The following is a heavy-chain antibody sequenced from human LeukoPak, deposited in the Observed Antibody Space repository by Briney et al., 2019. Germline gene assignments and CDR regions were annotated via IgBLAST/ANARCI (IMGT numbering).Heavy chain of an antibody. V-gene: IGHV4-61*02. CDR1: GGSISSGSYY. CDR2: IYTSGST. Sequence: PSETLSLTCTVSGGSISSGSYYWSWIRQPAGKGLEWIGRIYTSGSTNYNPSLKSRVTISVDTSKNQFSLKLSSVTAADTAVYYCARGFSSGWSNWFDPWGQGTLVTVSS. D-gene: IGHD6-19*01. CDR3: ARGFSSGWSNWFDP. J-gene: IGHJ5*02.